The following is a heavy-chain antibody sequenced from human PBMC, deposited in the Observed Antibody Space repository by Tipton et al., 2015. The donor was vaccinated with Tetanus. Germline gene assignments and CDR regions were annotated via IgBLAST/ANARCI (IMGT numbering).Heavy chain of an antibody. CDR2: VYYRGGT. J-gene: IGHJ4*02. CDR3: ARGNGYSGYHHYFDY. Sequence: LRLSCTVSGGSITNYYWSWVRQSPGKGLEWIGYVYYRGGTIASPSLKSRVTMSVDTSKKQVSLILGSVTAADTAVYYCARGNGYSGYHHYFDYWGQGILVTVSS. CDR1: GGSITNYY. D-gene: IGHD5-12*01. V-gene: IGHV4-59*01.